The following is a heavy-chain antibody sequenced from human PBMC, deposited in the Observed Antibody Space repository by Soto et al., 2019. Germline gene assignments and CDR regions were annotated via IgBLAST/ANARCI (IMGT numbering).Heavy chain of an antibody. CDR2: ISLAGDT. CDR1: GFTVSLNY. Sequence: EVQVVESGGGLVQPGGSLRLSCAASGFTVSLNYMSWFRQAPGKGLEWVSAISLAGDTYHADSVKGRFTISRDNSKNTRYLQMDNLRAEDTAVYYCARDPPGSGSYSYDYWGQGILVTVSS. V-gene: IGHV3-66*01. J-gene: IGHJ4*02. D-gene: IGHD3-10*01. CDR3: ARDPPGSGSYSYDY.